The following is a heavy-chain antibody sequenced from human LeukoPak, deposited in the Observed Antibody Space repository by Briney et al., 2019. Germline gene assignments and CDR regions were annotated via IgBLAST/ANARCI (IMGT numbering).Heavy chain of an antibody. D-gene: IGHD3-22*01. CDR2: ISGSGGST. Sequence: GGSLRLSCAASGFTFSSYGMSWVRQAPGKGLEWVSAISGSGGSTYYADSVKGRFTISRDNSKNTLYLQMNSLKTEDTAVYYCTAYYYDSSGYDYWGQGTLVTVSS. V-gene: IGHV3-23*01. J-gene: IGHJ4*02. CDR1: GFTFSSYG. CDR3: TAYYYDSSGYDY.